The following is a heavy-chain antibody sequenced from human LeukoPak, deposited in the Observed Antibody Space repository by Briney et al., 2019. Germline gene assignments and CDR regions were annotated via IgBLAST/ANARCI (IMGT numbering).Heavy chain of an antibody. CDR1: GGSISSYY. J-gene: IGHJ6*03. CDR3: ARENIVVVPAAISYYYMDV. CDR2: IYTSGST. V-gene: IGHV4-4*07. Sequence: PSETLSLTCTVSGGSISSYYWSWIRQPAGKGLEWIGRIYTSGSTNYNPSLKSRVTMSVDTSKNQFSLKLSPVTAADTAVYYCARENIVVVPAAISYYYMDVWGKGTTVTVSS. D-gene: IGHD2-2*01.